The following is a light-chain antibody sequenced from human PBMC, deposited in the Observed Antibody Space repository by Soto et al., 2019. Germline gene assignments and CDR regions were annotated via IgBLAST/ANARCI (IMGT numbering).Light chain of an antibody. Sequence: IVLTQSPGTLSLSPGERATLSCRASQSISSSYLAWYQQRPGQAPRLLIYGASSRATGIPDRFSGSGSGTDFTLTISRLEPEDFVVYYCQQYGAALPWAFGQGTKVEIK. CDR1: QSISSSY. CDR2: GAS. CDR3: QQYGAALPWA. V-gene: IGKV3-20*01. J-gene: IGKJ1*01.